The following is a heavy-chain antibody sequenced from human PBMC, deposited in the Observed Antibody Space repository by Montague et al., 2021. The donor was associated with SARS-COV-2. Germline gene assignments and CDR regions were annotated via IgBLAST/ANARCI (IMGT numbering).Heavy chain of an antibody. Sequence: SETLSLTCTVSGVSISSYYWPWIRQPPGKGLESIGHIYHNGSTKYNPSLKSRVTITVDTSKNQFSLKLSSASVADTAVYYCARGGGNSADYYNYTMDVWGQGTTVTVFS. V-gene: IGHV4-59*01. D-gene: IGHD4-23*01. CDR3: ARGGGNSADYYNYTMDV. J-gene: IGHJ6*02. CDR1: GVSISSYY. CDR2: IYHNGST.